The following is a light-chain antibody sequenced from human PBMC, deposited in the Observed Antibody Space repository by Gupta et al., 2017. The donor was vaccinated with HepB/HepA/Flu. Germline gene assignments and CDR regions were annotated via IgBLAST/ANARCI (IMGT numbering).Light chain of an antibody. J-gene: IGKJ3*01. Sequence: DIQTTHSPSTLSASVGERVTITCRASQSISSWLAWYQQKPGKAPKILIYKEASIESGVPSRCSGSGSGTEFTIPISSLQHDDVATDYCRQYNSNSHTFGPGTKVDIK. CDR2: KEA. CDR3: RQYNSNSHT. CDR1: QSISSW. V-gene: IGKV1-5*03.